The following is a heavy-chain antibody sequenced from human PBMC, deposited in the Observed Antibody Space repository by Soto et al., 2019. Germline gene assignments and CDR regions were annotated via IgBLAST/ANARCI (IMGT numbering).Heavy chain of an antibody. V-gene: IGHV3-23*01. CDR1: GFTFSSYA. Sequence: GGSLRLSCAASGFTFSSYAMSWVRQALGKGLEWVSAISGSGGSTYYADSVKGRFTISRDNSKNTLYLQMNSLRAEDTALYYCAKGRSYYYYYGVDVWGQGTTVTVSS. CDR3: AKGRSYYYYYGVDV. J-gene: IGHJ6*02. CDR2: ISGSGGST.